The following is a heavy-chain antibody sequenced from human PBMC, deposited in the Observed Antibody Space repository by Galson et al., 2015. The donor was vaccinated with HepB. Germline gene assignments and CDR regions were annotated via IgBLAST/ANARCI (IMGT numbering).Heavy chain of an antibody. CDR3: VRGHTITFGGVFVVPVYFDC. V-gene: IGHV1-3*01. CDR2: INAGNGNT. CDR1: GYTFTDYA. D-gene: IGHD3-16*02. Sequence: SVKVSCKASGYTFTDYAIHWVRQAPGQGLEWLGWINAGNGNTKLAQKFQDRVTITSDTSASTAYMDLSNLRSEDTAVYSCVRGHTITFGGVFVVPVYFDCWGQGTLVTVSS. J-gene: IGHJ4*02.